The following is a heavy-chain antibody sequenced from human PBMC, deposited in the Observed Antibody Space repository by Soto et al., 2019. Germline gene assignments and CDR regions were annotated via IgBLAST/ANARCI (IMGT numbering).Heavy chain of an antibody. V-gene: IGHV1-2*02. Sequence: ASVKVSCKASGYTFSVYHMHWVRQAPGQGLEWMGWVHPNSGGTNYAQSFEGRVTMTRDTSINTAYMELSRLTSDDTAVYYCAKERKRGMDVWGQGTTVTVSS. CDR1: GYTFSVYH. J-gene: IGHJ6*02. CDR2: VHPNSGGT. CDR3: AKERKRGMDV.